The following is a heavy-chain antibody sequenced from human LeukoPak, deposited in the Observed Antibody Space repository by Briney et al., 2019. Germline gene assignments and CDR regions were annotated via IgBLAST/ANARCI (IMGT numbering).Heavy chain of an antibody. CDR3: ARATAGSPPGMDV. CDR1: GFTFSSYS. D-gene: IGHD2-15*01. Sequence: GGSLRLSCAASGFTFSSYSMNWVRQAPGTRLEWVSSISSSSSYIYYADSVKGRFTISRDNAKNSLYLQMNSLRAEDTAVYYCARATAGSPPGMDVWGQGTTVTVSS. J-gene: IGHJ6*02. CDR2: ISSSSSYI. V-gene: IGHV3-21*01.